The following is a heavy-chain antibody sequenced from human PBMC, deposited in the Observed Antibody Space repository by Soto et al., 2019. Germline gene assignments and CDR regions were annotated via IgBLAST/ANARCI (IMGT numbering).Heavy chain of an antibody. CDR3: GRGYIYRDPLYY. D-gene: IGHD5-12*01. CDR1: VCTFISST. J-gene: IGHJ4*02. Sequence: QVQLVQSGAKVKKPGSSVKVSCKASVCTFISSTISWVRQAPGQGLEWMGRIIPILGIANYAQKFHGRVTITPGKSKSTADMELSSMRSEDTAVDYCGRGYIYRDPLYYWCQGTLVTV. CDR2: IIPILGIA. V-gene: IGHV1-69*02.